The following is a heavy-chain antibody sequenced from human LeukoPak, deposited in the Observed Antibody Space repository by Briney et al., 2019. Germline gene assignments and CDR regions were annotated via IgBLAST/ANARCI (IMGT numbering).Heavy chain of an antibody. V-gene: IGHV3-48*01. J-gene: IGHJ4*02. Sequence: PGGSLRLSCAASGFTFSSYSMNWVRQAPGKGLEWVSYISSSSSTIYYADSVKGRFTISRDNAKNSLYLQMGSLRAEDMAVYYCARGPFAYDFWSGYYEPPYYWGQGTLVTVSS. CDR2: ISSSSSTI. D-gene: IGHD3-3*01. CDR1: GFTFSSYS. CDR3: ARGPFAYDFWSGYYEPPYY.